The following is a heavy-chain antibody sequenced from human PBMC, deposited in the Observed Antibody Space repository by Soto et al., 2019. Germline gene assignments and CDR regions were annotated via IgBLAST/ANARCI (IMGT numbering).Heavy chain of an antibody. CDR2: LYDVFGS. D-gene: IGHD1-1*01. CDR1: GLTVSGTKY. V-gene: IGHV3-53*01. J-gene: IGHJ3*01. CDR3: ASWHEREHAYDV. Sequence: DVQLVESGGGLIQPGESLRLSCAAFGLTVSGTKYVSWVRQAPGKGLEWVSALYDVFGSFYADSVKGRFTTSSDRSKRTVYLQMNDMRPDYTAVYYCASWHEREHAYDVWGQGTTVIVSS.